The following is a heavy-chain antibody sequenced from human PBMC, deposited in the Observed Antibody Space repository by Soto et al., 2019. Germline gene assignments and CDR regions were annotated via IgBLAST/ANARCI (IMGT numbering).Heavy chain of an antibody. Sequence: GGSLRLSCAASGFTFSSYSMNWVRQAPGKGLEWVSSISNSSSYIYYADSVKGRFTISRDNAKNSLYLQMNSLRAEDTAVYYCARDAGGYSRGYYYYMDVWGKGTTVTVSS. J-gene: IGHJ6*03. V-gene: IGHV3-21*01. CDR1: GFTFSSYS. D-gene: IGHD6-13*01. CDR3: ARDAGGYSRGYYYYMDV. CDR2: ISNSSSYI.